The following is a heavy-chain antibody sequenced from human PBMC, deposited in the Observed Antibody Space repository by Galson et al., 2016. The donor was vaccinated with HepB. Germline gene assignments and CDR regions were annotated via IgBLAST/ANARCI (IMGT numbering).Heavy chain of an antibody. Sequence: SETLSLTCTVSGASITSGRYYWAWIRQPPGKGLEWIGSIYFSGTTYYSPSLKSRVAISLDTSKKQFFLNLRSLTAADTAVYYCAKPLLGTMYDFAQWGQGTLVTVSS. CDR3: AKPLLGTMYDFAQ. CDR1: GASITSGRYY. J-gene: IGHJ4*02. V-gene: IGHV4-39*01. D-gene: IGHD1-7*01. CDR2: IYFSGTT.